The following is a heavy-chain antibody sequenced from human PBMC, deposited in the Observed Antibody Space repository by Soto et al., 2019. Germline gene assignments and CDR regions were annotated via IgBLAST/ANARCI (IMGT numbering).Heavy chain of an antibody. V-gene: IGHV1-2*04. CDR1: GYTFTGYY. J-gene: IGHJ6*02. CDR3: TRTGTTYYYYGMDV. D-gene: IGHD1-7*01. Sequence: ASVKVSCKASGYTFTGYYMHLVRQAPGQGLEWMGWINPNSGGTNYAQKFQGWVTMTRDTSISTAYMELSRLRSDDTAVYYCTRTGTTYYYYGMDVWGQGTTVTVSS. CDR2: INPNSGGT.